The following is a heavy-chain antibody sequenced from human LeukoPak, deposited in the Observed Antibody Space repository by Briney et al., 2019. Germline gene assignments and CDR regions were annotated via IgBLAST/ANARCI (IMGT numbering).Heavy chain of an antibody. Sequence: PSETLSLTCAVSGYSISSGYYWGWIRQPPGKGLDWIGSTYHSESTYYNPYLKSRINISVDTTKIQFSLKLSSVTAADTAVYYCARRPHSYYDFWSGYPAWYYFDYWGQGTLVTVSS. D-gene: IGHD3-3*01. J-gene: IGHJ4*02. CDR1: GYSISSGYY. CDR3: ARRPHSYYDFWSGYPAWYYFDY. CDR2: TYHSEST. V-gene: IGHV4-38-2*01.